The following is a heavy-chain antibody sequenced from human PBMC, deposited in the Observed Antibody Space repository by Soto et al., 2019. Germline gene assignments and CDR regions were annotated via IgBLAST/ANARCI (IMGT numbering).Heavy chain of an antibody. CDR3: ARELVPYYGGNSLSLDY. CDR2: IIPKVGTT. CDR1: GGSFSTYG. D-gene: IGHD4-17*01. J-gene: IGHJ4*02. V-gene: IGHV1-69*13. Sequence: QVQLVQSGAEVKKPGSSVKVSCKASGGSFSTYGINCVRLAPGQGREWMGAIIPKVGTTEYAQNFQGRVTITEDESTNTAYMELNYLGSDDTAVYFCARELVPYYGGNSLSLDYWGQGTQVPVS.